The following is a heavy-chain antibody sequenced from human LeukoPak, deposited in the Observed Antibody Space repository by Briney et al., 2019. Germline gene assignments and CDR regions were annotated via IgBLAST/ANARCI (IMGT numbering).Heavy chain of an antibody. D-gene: IGHD2-2*02. J-gene: IGHJ6*03. V-gene: IGHV4-39*07. CDR3: AREPLVPAAIRYYYYYYMDV. CDR2: IYYSGST. Sequence: SETLTLTCTVSGGSISSSSYYWGWIRQPPGKGLEWIGSIYYSGSTYYNPSLKSRVTISVDTSKNQFSLKLSSVTAADTAVYYCAREPLVPAAIRYYYYYYMDVWGKGTTVTVSS. CDR1: GGSISSSSYY.